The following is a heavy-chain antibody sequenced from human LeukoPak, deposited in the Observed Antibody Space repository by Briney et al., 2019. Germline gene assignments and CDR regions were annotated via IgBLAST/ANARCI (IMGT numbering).Heavy chain of an antibody. CDR1: GFTFSSYS. Sequence: GGSLRLSCAASGFTFSSYSMNWVRQAPGKGLEWVPSISSSSSYIYYADSVKGRFTISRDNAKNSLYLQMNSLRAEDTAVYYCATLQGFDWLLRPQDYWGQGTLVTVSS. V-gene: IGHV3-21*01. J-gene: IGHJ4*02. CDR2: ISSSSSYI. CDR3: ATLQGFDWLLRPQDY. D-gene: IGHD3-9*01.